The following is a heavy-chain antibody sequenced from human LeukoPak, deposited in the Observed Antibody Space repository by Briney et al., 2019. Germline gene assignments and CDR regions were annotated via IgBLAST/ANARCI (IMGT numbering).Heavy chain of an antibody. Sequence: ASVKVSCRASGYTFTGYYMHWVRQAPGQGLEWMGWINPNSGGTNYAQKFQGRVTMTRDTSISTAYMELSRLRSDDTAVYYCARDRNYHGSGSYPDYWGQGTLVTVSS. J-gene: IGHJ4*02. CDR1: GYTFTGYY. V-gene: IGHV1-2*02. CDR3: ARDRNYHGSGSYPDY. CDR2: INPNSGGT. D-gene: IGHD3-10*01.